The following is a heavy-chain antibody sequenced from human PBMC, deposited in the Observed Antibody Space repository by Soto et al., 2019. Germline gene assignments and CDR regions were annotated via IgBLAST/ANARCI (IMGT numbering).Heavy chain of an antibody. Sequence: QVQLVQSGAEVKEPGASVKVSCQASGYTFTSYGITWVRQAPGQGLEWVGWITGYNGNTNHAQRLQDRVTLTTDTSTNTAYMELRSLRSDDTAVYYCAGDRGDYDYWGQGTLVTVSS. CDR3: AGDRGDYDY. D-gene: IGHD4-17*01. CDR1: GYTFTSYG. CDR2: ITGYNGNT. V-gene: IGHV1-18*01. J-gene: IGHJ4*02.